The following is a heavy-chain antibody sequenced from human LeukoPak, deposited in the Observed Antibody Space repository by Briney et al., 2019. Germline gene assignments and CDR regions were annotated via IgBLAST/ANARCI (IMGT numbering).Heavy chain of an antibody. CDR2: ISYDGSNK. CDR1: GFTFSSYG. CDR3: AKVLYGTDGFDI. Sequence: GGTLRLSCAASGFTFSSYGMHWVRQAPGKGLEWVAVISYDGSNKYYADSVKGRFTISRDNSKNTLYPQMNSLRAEDTAVYYCAKVLYGTDGFDIWGQGTMVTVSS. V-gene: IGHV3-30*18. D-gene: IGHD4-17*01. J-gene: IGHJ3*02.